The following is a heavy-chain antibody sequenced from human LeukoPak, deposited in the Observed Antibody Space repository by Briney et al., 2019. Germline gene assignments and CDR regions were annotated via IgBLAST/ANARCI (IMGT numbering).Heavy chain of an antibody. CDR1: EFTVSNSS. CDR3: ARLSGRLGIQDDFDY. J-gene: IGHJ4*02. D-gene: IGHD7-27*01. Sequence: GGSLRLSCAASEFTVSNSSMSWVRQAPGKGLEWVSVIYTGGSTYFADSVKGRFSISRDISKNTLYLQMNGLRAEDTAMYYCARLSGRLGIQDDFDYWGQGTLVTVSS. CDR2: IYTGGST. V-gene: IGHV3-53*01.